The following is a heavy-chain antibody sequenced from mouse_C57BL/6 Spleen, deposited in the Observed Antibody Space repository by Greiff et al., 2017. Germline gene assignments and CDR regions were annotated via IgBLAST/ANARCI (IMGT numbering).Heavy chain of an antibody. CDR3: ARKLGGDWYFDV. D-gene: IGHD4-1*01. CDR2: IHPNSGST. J-gene: IGHJ1*03. CDR1: GYTFTSYW. Sequence: QVQLQQPGAELVKPGASVKLSCKASGYTFTSYWMHWVKQRPGQGLEWIGMIHPNSGSTNYNEKFKSKATLTVDKSSSTAYMHLSSLTSEDSAVYYCARKLGGDWYFDVWGTGTTVTVSS. V-gene: IGHV1-64*01.